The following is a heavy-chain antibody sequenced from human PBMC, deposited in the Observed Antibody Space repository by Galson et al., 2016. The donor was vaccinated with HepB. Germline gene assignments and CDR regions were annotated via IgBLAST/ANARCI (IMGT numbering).Heavy chain of an antibody. CDR3: ASGVVVVTYRNDAFEI. CDR2: INSDGSST. V-gene: IGHV3-74*01. D-gene: IGHD3-22*01. J-gene: IGHJ3*02. CDR1: GFTFSSYW. Sequence: SLRLSCAASGFTFSSYWMHWVRQAPGKGLVWVSRINSDGSSTSYADSVKGRFTISRDNAKNTLYLQTNSLRAEDTAVYYCASGVVVVTYRNDAFEIWGQGTMVTVSS.